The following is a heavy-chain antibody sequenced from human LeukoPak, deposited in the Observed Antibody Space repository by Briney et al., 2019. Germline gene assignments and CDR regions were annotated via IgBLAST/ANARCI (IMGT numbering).Heavy chain of an antibody. CDR1: GGSFSGYY. Sequence: PSETLSLTCAVYGGSFSGYYWSWIRQPPGKGLEWIGEINHSGSTNYNPSLKSRVTISVDTSKNQFSLKLSSVTAADTAVYYCARARYSHGSRFDYWGQGTLVTVSS. CDR3: ARARYSHGSRFDY. J-gene: IGHJ4*02. V-gene: IGHV4-34*01. D-gene: IGHD5-18*01. CDR2: INHSGST.